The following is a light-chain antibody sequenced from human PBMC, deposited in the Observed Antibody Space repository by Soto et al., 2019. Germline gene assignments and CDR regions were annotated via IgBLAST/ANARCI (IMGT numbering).Light chain of an antibody. J-gene: IGLJ1*01. CDR1: SSDVGGYNY. Sequence: QSALTQPASVSGSPGQSITISCTGTSSDVGGYNYVSWYQHHPGKAPKLLIYAVSNRPSGVSNRFSGSKSGNTAPLTISGLQAEDEADYYCSSYTSSTTHYVFGTGTKVTV. CDR3: SSYTSSTTHYV. CDR2: AVS. V-gene: IGLV2-14*03.